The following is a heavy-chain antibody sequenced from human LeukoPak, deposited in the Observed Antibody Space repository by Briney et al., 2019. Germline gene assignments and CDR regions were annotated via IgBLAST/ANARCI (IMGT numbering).Heavy chain of an antibody. CDR2: MNPNSGNT. D-gene: IGHD3-10*01. V-gene: IGHV1-8*02. CDR3: ARGGLGITMVRGVKDGMDV. J-gene: IGHJ6*02. CDR1: GYTFTSYD. Sequence: ASVTVSCKASGYTFTSYDINWVRQAPGQGLEWMGWMNPNSGNTGYAQKFQGRVTMTRDTSMTTAYMELSSLRSEDTAVYYCARGGLGITMVRGVKDGMDVWGQGTTVTVSS.